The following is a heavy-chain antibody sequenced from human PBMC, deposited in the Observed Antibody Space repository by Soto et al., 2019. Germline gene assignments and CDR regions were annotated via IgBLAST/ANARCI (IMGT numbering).Heavy chain of an antibody. Sequence: EVQLLESGGGLVQSGGSLRLSCAASGFTFSSYGMDWVRQAPGKGLEWVSHINGYGGDTYYADSVKGRFTISRDNSRDTVSVQMNSLRAEDTAIYYCAKGHGDYLWVGLDNWGQGTMVTVSS. V-gene: IGHV3-23*01. D-gene: IGHD4-17*01. J-gene: IGHJ4*02. CDR2: INGYGGDT. CDR1: GFTFSSYG. CDR3: AKGHGDYLWVGLDN.